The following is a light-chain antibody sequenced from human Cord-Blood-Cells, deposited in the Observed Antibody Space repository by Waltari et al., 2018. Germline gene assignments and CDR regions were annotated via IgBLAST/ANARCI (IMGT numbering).Light chain of an antibody. CDR3: NSRDSSGNHVV. Sequence: SSELTQDPAVSVALGQTVRITCQGDSLRSYYARLYQQKPGQAPVRVIYGKNNRPSGIPERCPGSSSGNTAALTITAAQAEEEADNYCNSRDSSGNHVVFGGGTKLTVL. CDR2: GKN. CDR1: SLRSYY. J-gene: IGLJ2*01. V-gene: IGLV3-19*01.